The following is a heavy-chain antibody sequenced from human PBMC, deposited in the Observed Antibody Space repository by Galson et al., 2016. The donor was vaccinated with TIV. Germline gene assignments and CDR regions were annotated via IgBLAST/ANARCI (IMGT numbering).Heavy chain of an antibody. V-gene: IGHV5-51*01. J-gene: IGHJ4*02. Sequence: QSGAEVKRPGESLRISCKTSGYIFISYWIAWVRQMPGKGLEWMGAIYPGDSDIRYSPSFQGQVTISADRSINTAYLQWSSLKTSDTAMYYCARTAGGIDQWGQGTLVTVSS. D-gene: IGHD1-26*01. CDR2: IYPGDSDI. CDR1: GYIFISYW. CDR3: ARTAGGIDQ.